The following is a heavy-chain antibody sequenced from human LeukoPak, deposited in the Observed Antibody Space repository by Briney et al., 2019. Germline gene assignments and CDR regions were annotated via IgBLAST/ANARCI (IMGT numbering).Heavy chain of an antibody. CDR1: GYTFTGYY. CDR2: INPNSGGT. V-gene: IGHV1-2*02. J-gene: IGHJ4*02. D-gene: IGHD3-16*02. Sequence: ASVNVSCKASGYTFTGYYMHWVRQAPGQGREWMGWINPNSGGTNYAQKFQGRVTMTRDTSISTAYMELSRLRSDDTAVYYCARTMYVWGSYRDWGQGTLVTVSS. CDR3: ARTMYVWGSYRD.